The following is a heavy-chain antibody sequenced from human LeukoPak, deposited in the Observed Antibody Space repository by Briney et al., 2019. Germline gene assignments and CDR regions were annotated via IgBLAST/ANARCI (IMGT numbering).Heavy chain of an antibody. CDR3: ATDYYDSSGYKSAFDI. J-gene: IGHJ3*02. CDR2: IYSGGST. D-gene: IGHD3-22*01. CDR1: GFTVSSNH. Sequence: GGSLRLSCAASGFTVSSNHMSWVRQAPGKGLEWVSVIYSGGSTYYADSEKGRFTISRDNSKNTLYLQMNSLRAEDTAVYYCATDYYDSSGYKSAFDIWGQGTMVTVSS. V-gene: IGHV3-53*01.